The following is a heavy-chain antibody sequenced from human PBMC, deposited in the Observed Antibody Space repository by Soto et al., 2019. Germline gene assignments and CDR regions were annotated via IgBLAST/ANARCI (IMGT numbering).Heavy chain of an antibody. CDR3: TTGLTCYYYYYYGMDV. CDR1: GFTFSNAW. D-gene: IGHD3-9*01. J-gene: IGHJ6*02. V-gene: IGHV3-15*07. Sequence: EVQLVESGGGLVKPGGSLRLSCAASGFTFSNAWMNWVRQAPGKGLEWVGRIKSKTDGGTTDYAAPVKGRFTISRDDSKNTLYMQMNSLKTEDTAVYYCTTGLTCYYYYYYGMDVWGQGTTVTVSS. CDR2: IKSKTDGGTT.